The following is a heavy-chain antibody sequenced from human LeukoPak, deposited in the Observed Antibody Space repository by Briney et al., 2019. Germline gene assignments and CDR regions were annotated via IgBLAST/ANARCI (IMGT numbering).Heavy chain of an antibody. J-gene: IGHJ5*01. CDR3: ARLPTGYSSSWSDF. Sequence: GESLKISCKGLGYSFTTYWIGWVRQMPGKGLEWMGIIYPGDSDTRYSPSFQGQVTISADKSISTAYLQWSSLKASDTAFYYCARLPTGYSSSWSDFWGQGTLVTVSP. CDR1: GYSFTTYW. V-gene: IGHV5-51*01. CDR2: IYPGDSDT. D-gene: IGHD6-13*01.